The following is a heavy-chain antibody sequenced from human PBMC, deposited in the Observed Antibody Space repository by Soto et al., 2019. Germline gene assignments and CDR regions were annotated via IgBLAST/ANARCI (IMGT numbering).Heavy chain of an antibody. Sequence: SETLSLTCTVSGGSISSGGYSWSWIRQPPGRGLEWIGYIYHSGSIYYNPSLKSRVTISVDRSKNQFSLKLSSVTAAATAVYYCATLPPRIEVTASPIPTWGQGTLVTVSS. J-gene: IGHJ5*02. CDR2: IYHSGSI. D-gene: IGHD2-15*01. V-gene: IGHV4-30-2*01. CDR3: ATLPPRIEVTASPIPT. CDR1: GGSISSGGYS.